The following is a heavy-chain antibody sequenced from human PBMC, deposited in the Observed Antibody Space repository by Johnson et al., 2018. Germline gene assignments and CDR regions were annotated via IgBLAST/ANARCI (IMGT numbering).Heavy chain of an antibody. CDR2: IKKDGSEK. Sequence: VQLVESGGGLVQPGGSLRLSCLASGFTFSTDWMSWVRQAPGKGLEWVANIKKDGSEKYYVDSVKGRFTISRDNAKNSLYLQMNSLRAEDTAVYYCARAGGGYSLPAFDRWGQGTRVTVSS. J-gene: IGHJ3*02. CDR3: ARAGGGYSLPAFDR. V-gene: IGHV3-7*04. CDR1: GFTFSTDW. D-gene: IGHD5-18*01.